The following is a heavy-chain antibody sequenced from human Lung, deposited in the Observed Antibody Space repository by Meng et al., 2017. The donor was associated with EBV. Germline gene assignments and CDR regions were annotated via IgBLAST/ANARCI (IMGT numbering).Heavy chain of an antibody. CDR1: GFTLRDYA. Sequence: EAQCVDLWGAFGLRGRFLMLSCTASGFTLRDYAMRWVCQAPGKGLDWVRSIKEKTDGGTSNYGAHVKGRFTISRDDSKNTLFLQMNRLKTEDTAVYYCVTTEGGELSRFDYWGQGTLVTVSS. J-gene: IGHJ4*02. D-gene: IGHD3-16*02. CDR3: VTTEGGELSRFDY. CDR2: IKEKTDGGTS. V-gene: IGHV3-15*02.